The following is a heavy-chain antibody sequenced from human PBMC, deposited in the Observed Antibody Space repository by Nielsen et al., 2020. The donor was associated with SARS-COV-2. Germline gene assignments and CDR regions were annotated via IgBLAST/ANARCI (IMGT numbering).Heavy chain of an antibody. CDR1: EFNFSTYW. D-gene: IGHD3-10*01. CDR2: IKQDGSEK. Sequence: GGSLRLSCAASEFNFSTYWMSWVRQAPGKGLEWVANIKQDGSEKYFIDSVKGRFTISRDNAKNSLYLQMNSLRAEDTAVYYCARDWSSGSGSSYYYYGMDVWGQGTTVTVSS. CDR3: ARDWSSGSGSSYYYYGMDV. J-gene: IGHJ6*02. V-gene: IGHV3-7*01.